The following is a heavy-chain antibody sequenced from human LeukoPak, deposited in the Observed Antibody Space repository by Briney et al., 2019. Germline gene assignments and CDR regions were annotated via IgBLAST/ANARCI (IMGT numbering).Heavy chain of an antibody. CDR2: VYYSGST. CDR3: ARGGIPDY. D-gene: IGHD2-21*01. Sequence: PSETLSLTCTVSGGSISTYYWSWIRQPPGKGLEWIGYVYYSGSTYYNPSVSRRLTISRDTSKNQFSVRLSSVTAADTAVYYCARGGIPDYWGQGILVTVSS. CDR1: GGSISTYY. J-gene: IGHJ4*02. V-gene: IGHV4-59*08.